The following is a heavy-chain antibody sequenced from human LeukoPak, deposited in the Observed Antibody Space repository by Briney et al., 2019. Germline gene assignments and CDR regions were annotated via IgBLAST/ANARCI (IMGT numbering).Heavy chain of an antibody. D-gene: IGHD6-19*01. J-gene: IGHJ4*02. Sequence: GGSLRLSCAASGFTFSSYAMSWVRQAPGKGLEWVSTVSGSGGSTYYADSVKGRFTISRDNSKNTLYLQMNSLRAVDTAVYYCAKDPVRSGSPYYFDYWGQGTLVTVSS. V-gene: IGHV3-23*01. CDR2: VSGSGGST. CDR1: GFTFSSYA. CDR3: AKDPVRSGSPYYFDY.